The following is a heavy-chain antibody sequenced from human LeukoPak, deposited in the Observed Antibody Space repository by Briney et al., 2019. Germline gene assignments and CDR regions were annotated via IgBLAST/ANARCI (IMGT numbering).Heavy chain of an antibody. D-gene: IGHD3-3*01. V-gene: IGHV3-9*01. J-gene: IGHJ5*02. CDR2: ISWNSGII. CDR1: GFTFDDYA. CDR3: AKGEGGITIFDRREFDP. Sequence: GRSLRLSCAASGFTFDDYAMHWVRQAPGKGLEWGSGISWNSGIIGYADSVKGRFTISRDNAKNSRYLQMNSVIDEDTTLYYCAKGEGGITIFDRREFDPWGQGTLVTVSS.